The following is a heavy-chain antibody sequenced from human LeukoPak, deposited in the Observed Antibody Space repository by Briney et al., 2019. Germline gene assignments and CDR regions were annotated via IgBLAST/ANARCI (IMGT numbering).Heavy chain of an antibody. CDR2: MNPNSGNT. D-gene: IGHD2-21*01. Sequence: VASVKVSCKASGYTFTSYDINWVRQATGQGLEWMGWMNPNSGNTGYAQKFPGRVTMTRNTSISTAYMELSSLRSEDTAVYYCARSLPRILVVIAAGYYYGMDVWGQGTTVTVSS. CDR3: ARSLPRILVVIAAGYYYGMDV. CDR1: GYTFTSYD. J-gene: IGHJ6*02. V-gene: IGHV1-8*01.